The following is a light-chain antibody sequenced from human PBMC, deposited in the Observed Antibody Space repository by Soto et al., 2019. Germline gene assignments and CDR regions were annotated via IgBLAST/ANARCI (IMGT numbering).Light chain of an antibody. J-gene: IGKJ1*01. Sequence: DIQMTQSPSSVSASVGDRVTITCRASQDVSTWVAWYQRRPGKAPKLLMYATSTLQSGVPSRFSGSGSGTDFNLTISSLQPDDFATYYCKQYTSYCTFCQVTLVDIK. CDR1: QDVSTW. CDR3: KQYTSYCT. V-gene: IGKV1D-16*01. CDR2: ATS.